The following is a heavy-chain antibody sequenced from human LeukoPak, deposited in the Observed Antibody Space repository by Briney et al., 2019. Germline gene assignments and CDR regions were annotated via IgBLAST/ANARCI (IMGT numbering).Heavy chain of an antibody. CDR3: AREAYDILTGYSYYFDY. CDR1: GGSISSYY. D-gene: IGHD3-9*01. V-gene: IGHV4-59*01. J-gene: IGHJ4*02. CDR2: IYYSGST. Sequence: PSETLSLTCTVSGGSISSYYWSWIRQPPGKGLEWIGYIYYSGSTNYNPSLKNRVTISVDTSKSQFSLKLSSVTAADTAVYYCAREAYDILTGYSYYFDYWGQGTLVTVSS.